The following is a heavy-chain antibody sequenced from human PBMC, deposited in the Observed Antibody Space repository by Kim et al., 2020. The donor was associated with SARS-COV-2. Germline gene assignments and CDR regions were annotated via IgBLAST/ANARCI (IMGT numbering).Heavy chain of an antibody. J-gene: IGHJ6*02. CDR1: GGSISSSNW. V-gene: IGHV4-4*02. CDR3: ARDIDHYYGSSYGMDV. Sequence: SETLSLTCAVSGGSISSSNWWSWVRQPPGKGLEWIGEIYHSGSTNYNPSLKSRVTISVDKSKNQFSLKLSSVTAADTAVYYCARDIDHYYGSSYGMDVWGQGTTVTVSS. CDR2: IYHSGST. D-gene: IGHD3-10*01.